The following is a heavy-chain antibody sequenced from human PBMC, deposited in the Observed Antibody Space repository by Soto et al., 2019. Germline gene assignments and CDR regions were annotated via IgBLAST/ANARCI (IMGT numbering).Heavy chain of an antibody. Sequence: SETLSLTCTVSGGSVSSGSYYWSWIRQPPGKGLEWIGYIYYSGSTNYNPSLKSRVTISVDTSKNQFSLKLSSVTAADTAVYYCARGWEYSSFPLAYWGQGTLVIAS. CDR2: IYYSGST. V-gene: IGHV4-61*01. J-gene: IGHJ4*02. D-gene: IGHD6-6*01. CDR3: ARGWEYSSFPLAY. CDR1: GGSVSSGSYY.